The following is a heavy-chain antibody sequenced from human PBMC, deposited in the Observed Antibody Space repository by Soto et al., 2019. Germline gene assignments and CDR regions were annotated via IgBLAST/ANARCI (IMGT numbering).Heavy chain of an antibody. J-gene: IGHJ4*02. D-gene: IGHD6-19*01. V-gene: IGHV3-30*18. CDR2: ISYDGSNK. CDR1: GFTFSSYG. CDR3: EKAKSSGYVDY. Sequence: GGSLRLSCAASGFTFSSYGMHWVRQAPGKGLEWVAVISYDGSNKYYADSVKGRFTISRDNSKNTLYLQMNSLRAEDTAVYYCEKAKSSGYVDYWGQGTLVTVSS.